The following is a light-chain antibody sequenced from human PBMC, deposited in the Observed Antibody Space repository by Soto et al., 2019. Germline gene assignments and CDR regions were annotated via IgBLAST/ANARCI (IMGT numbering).Light chain of an antibody. V-gene: IGKV3-11*01. J-gene: IGKJ2*01. Sequence: EIVLTQSPATMSLSPGERATLSCRASQSISGFLAWYQQKPGQAPRLLIYDASNRAPGIPARFSGSGSGTDFTLTISGIEPEDSAVYYCQQRYNWRTFGQGTKLELK. CDR1: QSISGF. CDR2: DAS. CDR3: QQRYNWRT.